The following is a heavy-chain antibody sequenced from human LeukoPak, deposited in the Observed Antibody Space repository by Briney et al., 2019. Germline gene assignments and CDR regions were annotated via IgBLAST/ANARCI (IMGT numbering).Heavy chain of an antibody. D-gene: IGHD3-3*01. V-gene: IGHV4-38-2*01. CDR2: ISHSGGT. CDR3: ARHHYDFWSGYHWMGWFDP. CDR1: SYSISSGFY. Sequence: PSETLSLTCAVSSYSISSGFYWGWIRQPPGKGLEWIAAISHSGGTYYNPSLKSRVTLSIDTSKNQFSLRLSSVTAADTAVYYCARHHYDFWSGYHWMGWFDPWGQGTLVTVSS. J-gene: IGHJ5*02.